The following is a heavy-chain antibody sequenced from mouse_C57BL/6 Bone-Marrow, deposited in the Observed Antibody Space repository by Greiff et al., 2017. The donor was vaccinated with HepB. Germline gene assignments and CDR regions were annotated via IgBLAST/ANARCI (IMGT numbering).Heavy chain of an antibody. Sequence: QVQLKQPGAELVRPGTSVKLSCKASGYTFTSYWMHWVKQRPGQGLEWIGVIDPSDSYTNYNQKFKGKATLTVDTSSSTAYMQLSSLTSEDSAVYYCASGSTMVTRDYWGQGTTLTVSS. CDR2: IDPSDSYT. CDR3: ASGSTMVTRDY. D-gene: IGHD2-2*01. CDR1: GYTFTSYW. V-gene: IGHV1-59*01. J-gene: IGHJ2*01.